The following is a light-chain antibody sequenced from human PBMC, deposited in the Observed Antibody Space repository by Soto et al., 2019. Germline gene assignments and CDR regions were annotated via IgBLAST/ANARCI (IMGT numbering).Light chain of an antibody. J-gene: IGKJ1*01. CDR3: QQRSNWPPGP. CDR1: QSVSSY. Sequence: EIVLTQSPATLPLSPGERATLSCRASQSVSSYLAWYQQKPGQAPRLLIYDASNRATGIPARFSGSGSGTDFTLTISSLEPEDFAVYYCQQRSNWPPGPFGQGTKVEIK. V-gene: IGKV3-11*01. CDR2: DAS.